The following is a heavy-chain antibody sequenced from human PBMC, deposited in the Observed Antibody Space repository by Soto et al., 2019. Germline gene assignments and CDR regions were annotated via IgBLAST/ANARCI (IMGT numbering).Heavy chain of an antibody. J-gene: IGHJ5*02. V-gene: IGHV3-48*01. CDR2: INGSSSTM. Sequence: EVQLVESGGGLVQRGGSLRLSCAASGFTFGIYSMNWVRQAPGKGLEWISYINGSSSTMYYADSVKGRFIISRDNADNSLYVQMNILRAADTAVYYCARGDRFRCSGDRCFSVGLFLSWGQGTLVTVSS. D-gene: IGHD2-15*01. CDR3: ARGDRFRCSGDRCFSVGLFLS. CDR1: GFTFGIYS.